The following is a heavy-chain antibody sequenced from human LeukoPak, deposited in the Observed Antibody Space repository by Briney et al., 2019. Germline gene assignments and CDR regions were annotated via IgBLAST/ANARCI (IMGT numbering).Heavy chain of an antibody. Sequence: SQTLSLTCAISGDSVSSNTATWNWVRQSPSRGLEWLGRTYYRSKWFYEYALSVKSRITVNPDTSKNQFSLKLNSVTPEDTAVYYCARDTVAGNYFGYWGQGTLVTVSS. V-gene: IGHV6-1*01. CDR1: GDSVSSNTAT. J-gene: IGHJ4*02. CDR2: TYYRSKWFY. D-gene: IGHD6-19*01. CDR3: ARDTVAGNYFGY.